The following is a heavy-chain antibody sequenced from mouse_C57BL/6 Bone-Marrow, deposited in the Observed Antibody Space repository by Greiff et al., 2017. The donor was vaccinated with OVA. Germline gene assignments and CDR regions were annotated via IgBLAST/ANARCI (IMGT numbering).Heavy chain of an antibody. CDR2: FYSRDGST. Sequence: VQLQQSDAELVKPGASVTISCKVSVYTFTDHTILWMKQRSEQGLEWFGYFYSRDGSTKYNEKFKGKATLTADKSSSPAYMQLNSLTSEDSAVYFCARSVGYNRGTDYWGQGTTLTVSS. V-gene: IGHV1-78*01. CDR3: ARSVGYNRGTDY. CDR1: VYTFTDHT. D-gene: IGHD1-1*02. J-gene: IGHJ2*01.